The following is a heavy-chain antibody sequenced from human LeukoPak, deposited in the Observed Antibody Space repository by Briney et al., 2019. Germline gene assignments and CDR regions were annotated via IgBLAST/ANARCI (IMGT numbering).Heavy chain of an antibody. CDR1: GFTFSNFA. J-gene: IGHJ6*02. CDR2: VFGSGGST. D-gene: IGHD2-15*01. CDR3: AKVSRGYCRGGTCYYFYGLDV. V-gene: IGHV3-23*01. Sequence: GSLRLSCAASGFTFSNFAMSWVRQAPGKGLEWVSSVFGSGGSTYYADSVEGRFTISRDNSKNTLYLQMNSLRAEDTAVYYCAKVSRGYCRGGTCYYFYGLDVWGQGTTVTVSS.